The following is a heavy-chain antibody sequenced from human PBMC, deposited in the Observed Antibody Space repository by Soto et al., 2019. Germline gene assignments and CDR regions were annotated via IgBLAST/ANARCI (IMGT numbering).Heavy chain of an antibody. D-gene: IGHD2-8*01. CDR2: IYYSGST. CDR3: ARPYCTNGVCYFDY. CDR1: GGSISSYY. J-gene: IGHJ4*02. Sequence: SETLSLTCTVPGGSISSYYWSWIRQPPGKGLEWIGYIYYSGSTNYNPSLKSRVTISVDTSKNQFSLKLSSVTAADTAVYYCARPYCTNGVCYFDYWGQGTLVTVS. V-gene: IGHV4-59*08.